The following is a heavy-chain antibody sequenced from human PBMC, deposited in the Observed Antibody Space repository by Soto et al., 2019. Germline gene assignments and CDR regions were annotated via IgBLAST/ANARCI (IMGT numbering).Heavy chain of an antibody. J-gene: IGHJ5*02. V-gene: IGHV4-39*01. CDR3: ARLPTGYPNWFDP. D-gene: IGHD3-9*01. CDR1: GGSISTSSYH. CDR2: IHYSGTT. Sequence: KPSETLSLTCTVSGGSISTSSYHWGWVRQAPGKGLEWMGNIHYSGTTYFKPSLKSRVTMSVDTSKNQFSLKLTSVTAADTAVYYCARLPTGYPNWFDPWGQGTLVTVS.